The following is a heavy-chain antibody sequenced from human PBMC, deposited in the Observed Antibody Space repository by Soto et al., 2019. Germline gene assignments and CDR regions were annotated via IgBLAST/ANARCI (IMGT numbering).Heavy chain of an antibody. Sequence: PGGSLRLSCAASGFTFSSYAMHWVRQAPGKGLEWVAVMSYDGSNKYYADSVKGRFTISRDNSKNTLYLQMNSLRAEDTAVYYCARDGGDCSGGSCSAVGYYYYGMDVWGQGTTVNVSS. CDR2: MSYDGSNK. D-gene: IGHD2-15*01. CDR3: ARDGGDCSGGSCSAVGYYYYGMDV. V-gene: IGHV3-30-3*01. CDR1: GFTFSSYA. J-gene: IGHJ6*01.